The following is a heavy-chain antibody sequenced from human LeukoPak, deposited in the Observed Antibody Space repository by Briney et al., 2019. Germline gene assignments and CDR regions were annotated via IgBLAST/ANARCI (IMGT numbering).Heavy chain of an antibody. CDR3: ARWNWDIGHAFDI. CDR1: GYTFTGYG. Sequence: ASVKVSCKASGYTFTGYGLSWVRQAPGQGLEWVGWISGYNLNTNYAQKFQGRVTMTADTSTSTAYMELTSLRSDDTAVYYCARWNWDIGHAFDIWGQGTMVTVSS. D-gene: IGHD1-1*01. J-gene: IGHJ3*02. V-gene: IGHV1-18*01. CDR2: ISGYNLNT.